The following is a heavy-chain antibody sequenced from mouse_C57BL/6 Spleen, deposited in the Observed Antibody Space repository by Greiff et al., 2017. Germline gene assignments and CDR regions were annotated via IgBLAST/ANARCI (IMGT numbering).Heavy chain of an antibody. CDR1: GFNIKDDY. CDR2: IDPENGDT. Sequence: VQLQQSGAELVRPGASVKLSCTASGFNIKDDYMHWVKQRPEQGLEWIGWIDPENGDTEYASKFQGKATITADTSSSTAYMQLSSLTSEDSAVYYCARNFFDYWGQGTTLTVSS. CDR3: ARNFFDY. V-gene: IGHV14-4*01. J-gene: IGHJ2*01.